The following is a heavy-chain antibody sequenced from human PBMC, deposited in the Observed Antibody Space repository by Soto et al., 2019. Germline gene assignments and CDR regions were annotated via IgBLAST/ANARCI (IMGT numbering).Heavy chain of an antibody. CDR1: GFTFGSHG. J-gene: IGHJ4*02. CDR2: TSTDGSIE. D-gene: IGHD2-2*02. V-gene: IGHV3-30*18. Sequence: QVQLVESGGGVVQPGRSLRLSCAASGFTFGSHGMHWVRQAPGKGLEWVAVTSTDGSIEYYADSVRGRFTVSRDNSKDTLFLQMNSLRSEDTARYCSAKAGRYNGIDCRYHFDVWGQGTLVTVSS. CDR3: AKAGRYNGIDCRYHFDV.